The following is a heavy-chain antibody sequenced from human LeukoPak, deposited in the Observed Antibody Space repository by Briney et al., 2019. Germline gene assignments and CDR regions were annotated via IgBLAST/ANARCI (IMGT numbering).Heavy chain of an antibody. CDR3: AREKGHLMEVDV. J-gene: IGHJ6*02. V-gene: IGHV4-34*01. CDR2: INHSGST. CDR1: GGSFSAYY. D-gene: IGHD3-3*01. Sequence: SETLSLTCAVYGGSFSAYYWSWIRQPPGKGLEWIGEINHSGSTNYNPSLKSRVTISVDTSKNQFSLKLSSVTAADTAVYFCAREKGHLMEVDVWGQGTTVTVSS.